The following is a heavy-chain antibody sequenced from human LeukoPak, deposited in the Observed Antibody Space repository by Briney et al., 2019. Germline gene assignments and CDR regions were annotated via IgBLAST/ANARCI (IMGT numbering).Heavy chain of an antibody. CDR3: AKDAVYDSSGYYSRYYYYMDV. D-gene: IGHD3-22*01. Sequence: GRSLRLSCAASGFTFDDYAMHWVRQAPGKGLEWVPGISWNSGSIGYADSVKGRFTISRDNAKNSLYLQMNSLRAEDTALYYCAKDAVYDSSGYYSRYYYYMDVWGKGTTVTVSS. J-gene: IGHJ6*03. V-gene: IGHV3-9*01. CDR1: GFTFDDYA. CDR2: ISWNSGSI.